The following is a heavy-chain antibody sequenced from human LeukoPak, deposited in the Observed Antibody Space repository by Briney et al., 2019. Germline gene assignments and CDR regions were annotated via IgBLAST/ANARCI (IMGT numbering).Heavy chain of an antibody. CDR1: GFTFSAYA. J-gene: IGHJ5*02. V-gene: IGHV3-23*01. CDR3: AKHDPRRVVITNWFDP. D-gene: IGHD3-22*01. CDR2: ISGSGGIT. Sequence: GGSLRLSCAASGFTFSAYAISWVRQAPGKGLEWVSAISGSGGITYYADSVRGRFTISRGNSKNTLYLQMNSLRAEDTAVYYCAKHDPRRVVITNWFDPWGQGTLVTVSS.